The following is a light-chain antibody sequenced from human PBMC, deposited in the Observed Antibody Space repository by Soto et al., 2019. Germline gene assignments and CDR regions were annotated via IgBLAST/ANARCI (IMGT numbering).Light chain of an antibody. CDR2: TAS. J-gene: IGKJ5*01. V-gene: IGKV1-9*01. CDR3: QQLAGFPIT. Sequence: DIQLTQSPSFLSASVGDRVTITCRASQGISSYLAWYQQKPGKAPKLLIYTASTLQTGVPSRFSGSAFGTEFTLTISSLQPEDFATYYCQQLAGFPITFGQGTRLEIK. CDR1: QGISSY.